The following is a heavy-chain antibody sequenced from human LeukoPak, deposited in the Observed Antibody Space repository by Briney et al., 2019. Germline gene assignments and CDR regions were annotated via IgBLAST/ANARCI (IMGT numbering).Heavy chain of an antibody. D-gene: IGHD2/OR15-2a*01. V-gene: IGHV3-23*01. CDR1: GLTFSTYA. CDR2: ISGSGGNS. J-gene: IGHJ2*01. CDR3: AKGLGLSYWYFDL. Sequence: QSGGSLRLSCAASGLTFSTYAMAWIRQAPGKGLEWVSAISGSGGNSYYADSVKGRLTISRDNSKNTLYLQMNSLRAEDTAVYFCAKGLGLSYWYFDLWGRGTLVTVSS.